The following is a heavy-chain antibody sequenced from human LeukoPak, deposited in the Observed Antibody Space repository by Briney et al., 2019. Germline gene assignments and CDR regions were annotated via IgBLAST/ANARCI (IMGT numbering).Heavy chain of an antibody. D-gene: IGHD7-27*01. CDR2: MSPNSGDT. J-gene: IGHJ4*02. CDR1: GYTFTSYD. CDR3: ARGPPNWGYDY. Sequence: ASVTVSFKASGYTFTSYDFNWVRQATGQRPERMGWMSPNSGDTGYAQKFQDRVTMTRNTSISTAYMELSSLRSDDTAVYYCARGPPNWGYDYWGPGTLVTVSS. V-gene: IGHV1-8*01.